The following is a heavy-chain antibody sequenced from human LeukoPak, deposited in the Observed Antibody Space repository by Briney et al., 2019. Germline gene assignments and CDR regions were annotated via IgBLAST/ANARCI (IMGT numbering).Heavy chain of an antibody. CDR1: GFIFNNYA. J-gene: IGHJ4*02. CDR2: ISWNSGSI. Sequence: GRSLRLSCAGSGFIFNNYAMHWVRQPPGKGLEWVSGISWNSGSIDYADSVKGRFTISRDNAKNSLCLQMNSLRVEDTAFYYCAKDNRRHYTSGPNPDSLHWGQGALVTVSS. CDR3: AKDNRRHYTSGPNPDSLH. D-gene: IGHD6-19*01. V-gene: IGHV3-9*01.